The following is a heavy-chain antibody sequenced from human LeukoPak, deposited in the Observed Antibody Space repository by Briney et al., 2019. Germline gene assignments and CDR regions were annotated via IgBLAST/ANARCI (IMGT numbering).Heavy chain of an antibody. CDR1: GFTFSSYP. CDR2: ISYDESYK. D-gene: IGHD3-10*01. J-gene: IGHJ3*02. V-gene: IGHV3-30*09. CDR3: ARPYSGFFAAFDI. Sequence: GGSLRLSCAASGFTFSSYPMHWVRHAPGKGLEWVAVISYDESYKYYADSVKGRFAISRDNSKNTLYLQVNSLGAEDTAVYYCARPYSGFFAAFDIWGQGTMVTVSS.